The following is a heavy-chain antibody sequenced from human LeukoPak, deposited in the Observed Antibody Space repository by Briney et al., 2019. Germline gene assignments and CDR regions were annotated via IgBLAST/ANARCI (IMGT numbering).Heavy chain of an antibody. D-gene: IGHD3-10*01. Sequence: SQTLSLTCTVSGGSISSSSYYWSWIRQPAGKGLEWIGRIYTSGSTNYNPSLKSRVTILLDTSNNQFSLKLSSVTAADTAVYYCAREEGTYYSSNWFDPWGQGTLVTVSS. V-gene: IGHV4-61*02. J-gene: IGHJ5*02. CDR1: GGSISSSSYY. CDR2: IYTSGST. CDR3: AREEGTYYSSNWFDP.